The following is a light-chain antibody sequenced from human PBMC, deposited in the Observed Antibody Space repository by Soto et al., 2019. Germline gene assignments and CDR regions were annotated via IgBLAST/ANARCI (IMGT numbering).Light chain of an antibody. Sequence: IVMTQSPATLSVSPGGRATLSCRASQSIGTRLAWYQQKPGQAPRLLLFDASTRTTGIPDRFSGSGSGTDFTLTISSLQTEDFAVYYCQQYNRWSYTFGQGTRLEIK. CDR3: QQYNRWSYT. J-gene: IGKJ2*01. CDR1: QSIGTR. V-gene: IGKV3-15*01. CDR2: DAS.